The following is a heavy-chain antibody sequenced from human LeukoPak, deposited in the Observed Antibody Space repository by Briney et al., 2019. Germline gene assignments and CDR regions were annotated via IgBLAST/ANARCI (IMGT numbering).Heavy chain of an antibody. Sequence: SETLSLTCTVSGGSISSNAYYWAWIRQPPGKGLEWIGSIYSSVSTYYNPSLKSRVTISVDTSKNQFSLRLSSVTAADTAVYYCARALHGGSYFLDYWGQGSLVTVSS. V-gene: IGHV4-39*01. D-gene: IGHD1-26*01. CDR3: ARALHGGSYFLDY. CDR2: IYSSVST. CDR1: GGSISSNAYY. J-gene: IGHJ4*02.